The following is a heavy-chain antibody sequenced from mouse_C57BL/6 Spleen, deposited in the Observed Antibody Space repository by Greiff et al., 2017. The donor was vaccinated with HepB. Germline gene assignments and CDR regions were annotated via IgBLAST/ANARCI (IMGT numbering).Heavy chain of an antibody. CDR2: IYPGDGDT. D-gene: IGHD1-1*01. CDR1: GYAFSSSW. CDR3: ARGNYGSFYAMDY. J-gene: IGHJ4*01. V-gene: IGHV1-82*01. Sequence: VQLQQSGPELVKPGASVKISCKASGYAFSSSWMNWVKQRPGKGLEWIGRIYPGDGDTNYNGKFKGKATLTADKSSSTTYTQLSSLTSEDSAVYSCARGNYGSFYAMDYWGQGPSVTVSS.